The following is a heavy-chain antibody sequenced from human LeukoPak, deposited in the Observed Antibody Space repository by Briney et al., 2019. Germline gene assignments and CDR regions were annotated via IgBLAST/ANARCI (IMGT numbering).Heavy chain of an antibody. J-gene: IGHJ3*02. CDR1: GFTFSDYW. CDR2: IKPDGSEK. D-gene: IGHD3-10*01. CDR3: AKDYYGSGDAFDI. Sequence: PGGSLRLSCAASGFTFSDYWMTWVRPAPGKGLEWVANIKPDGSEKYYVDSVRGRFTISRDNAKNSLYLQMNSLRVEDTAVYYCAKDYYGSGDAFDIWGQGTMVTVSS. V-gene: IGHV3-7*01.